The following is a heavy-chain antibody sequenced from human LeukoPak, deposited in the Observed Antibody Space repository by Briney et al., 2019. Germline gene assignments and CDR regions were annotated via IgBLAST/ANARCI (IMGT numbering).Heavy chain of an antibody. CDR3: ARRRVVVAATQTYNWFDP. CDR2: ISAYNGNT. Sequence: GASVKVSCKASGGTFSSYAISWVRQAPGQGLEWMGWISAYNGNTNYAQKLQGRVTMTTDTSTSTAYMELRSLRSDDTAVYYCARRRVVVAATQTYNWFDPWGQGTLVTVSS. J-gene: IGHJ5*02. D-gene: IGHD2-15*01. V-gene: IGHV1-18*01. CDR1: GGTFSSYA.